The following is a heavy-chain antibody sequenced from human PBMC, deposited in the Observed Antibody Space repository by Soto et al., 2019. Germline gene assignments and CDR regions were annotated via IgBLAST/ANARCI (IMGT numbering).Heavy chain of an antibody. V-gene: IGHV3-15*01. CDR1: GFTFSNAW. CDR2: IKSKTDGGTT. J-gene: IGHJ6*02. Sequence: GGSLRLSCAASGFTFSNAWMSWVRQAPGKGLEWVGRIKSKTDGGTTDYAAPVKGRFTISRDDSKNTLYLQMSSLKTEDTAVYYCTTDLAVAGYYYYYGMDVWGQGTTVTVSS. CDR3: TTDLAVAGYYYYYGMDV.